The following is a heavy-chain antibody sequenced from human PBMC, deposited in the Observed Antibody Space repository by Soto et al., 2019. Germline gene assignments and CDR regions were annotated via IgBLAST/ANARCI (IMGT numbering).Heavy chain of an antibody. CDR2: IYDSGST. CDR3: ARQINYYGSGSPKGYYFDY. D-gene: IGHD3-10*01. V-gene: IGHV4-39*01. CDR1: GGSINSNSNY. Sequence: SETLSLTCSVSGGSINSNSNYWAWIRQPPGKGLELIATIYDSGSTYYNPSLKSRVTISVDTSKNQFSLTMASVTAADTAVYYCARQINYYGSGSPKGYYFDYWGQGTLVTVSS. J-gene: IGHJ4*02.